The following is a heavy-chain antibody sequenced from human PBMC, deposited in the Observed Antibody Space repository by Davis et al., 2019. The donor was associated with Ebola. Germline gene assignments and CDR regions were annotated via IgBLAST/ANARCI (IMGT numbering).Heavy chain of an antibody. CDR3: ARERDGSSGY. CDR2: IYYSGST. D-gene: IGHD5-24*01. CDR1: GGSISSYY. V-gene: IGHV4-59*01. J-gene: IGHJ4*02. Sequence: PSETLSLTCTVSGGSISSYYWSWIRQPPGKGLEWIGYIYYSGSTNYNPSLKSRVTISVDTSKNQFSLKLSSVPAADTAVYYCARERDGSSGYWGQGTLVTVSS.